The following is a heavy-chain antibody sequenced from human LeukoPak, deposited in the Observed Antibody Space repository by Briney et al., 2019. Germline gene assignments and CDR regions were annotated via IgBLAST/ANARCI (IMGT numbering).Heavy chain of an antibody. CDR2: IHPNTGTT. CDR3: ARHSGEQWLSHFDY. CDR1: KYTFTASY. Sequence: GASVKVSRKASKYTFTASYIHWVRQAPGQGLEWMGWIHPNTGTTNFAQKFQGRVALTRDASITTAYMDLSSLRSDDTAMYYCARHSGEQWLSHFDYWGQGTLVTVSS. J-gene: IGHJ4*02. D-gene: IGHD5-12*01. V-gene: IGHV1-2*02.